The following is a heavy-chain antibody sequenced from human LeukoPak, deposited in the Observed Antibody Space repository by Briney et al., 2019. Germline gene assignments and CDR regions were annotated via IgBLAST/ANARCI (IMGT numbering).Heavy chain of an antibody. CDR2: IYYSGST. CDR3: ARRYCSSTSCYAGGGWFDP. J-gene: IGHJ5*02. CDR1: GGSISSSSYY. Sequence: SETLSLTCTVSGGSISSSSYYWGWVRQPPGKGLEWIGSIYYSGSTYYNPSLKSRVTISVDTSKNQFSLKLSSVTAADTAVYYCARRYCSSTSCYAGGGWFDPWGQGTLVTVSS. V-gene: IGHV4-39*07. D-gene: IGHD2-2*01.